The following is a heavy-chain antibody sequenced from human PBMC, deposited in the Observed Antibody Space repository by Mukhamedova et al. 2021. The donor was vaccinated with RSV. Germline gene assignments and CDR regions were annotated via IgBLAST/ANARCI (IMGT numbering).Heavy chain of an antibody. CDR3: ARDLLGGFDY. D-gene: IGHD7-27*01. V-gene: IGHV3-33*01. CDR2: DGSNK. J-gene: IGHJ4*02. Sequence: DGSNKYYADSVKGRFTISRDNSKNTLYLQVNSLRVEDTAVYYCARDLLGGFDYWGQGTLVTVSS.